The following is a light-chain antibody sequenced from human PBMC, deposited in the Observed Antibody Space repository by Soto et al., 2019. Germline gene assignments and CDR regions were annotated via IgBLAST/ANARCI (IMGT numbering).Light chain of an antibody. Sequence: EIMMTQSPATLSVSPGERVTLSCRASQSISSNLAWYQQKPGQAPRLLIHDSSDRATGIPARFSGSGSGTDFTLTISSLEPEDVAVYYCQQRSNWPLTFGGGTRVEI. J-gene: IGKJ4*01. CDR1: QSISSN. CDR2: DSS. CDR3: QQRSNWPLT. V-gene: IGKV3-11*01.